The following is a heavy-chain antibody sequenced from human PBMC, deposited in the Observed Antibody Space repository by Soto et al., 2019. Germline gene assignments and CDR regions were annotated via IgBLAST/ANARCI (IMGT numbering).Heavy chain of an antibody. V-gene: IGHV3-11*01. CDR2: ISSNGSNI. CDR1: GFTLRNYC. D-gene: IGHD2-2*01. CDR3: ARDRSRLVPARYAGYFDY. Sequence: ESGGNLVKPGGSLRLSCSASGFTLRNYCMSWIRQAPGKGLEWVSYISSNGSNINYADSVKGRFTISRDNAKNSLYLQMNSLRAEDSAVYFCARDRSRLVPARYAGYFDYWGQGTLVTVSA. J-gene: IGHJ4*02.